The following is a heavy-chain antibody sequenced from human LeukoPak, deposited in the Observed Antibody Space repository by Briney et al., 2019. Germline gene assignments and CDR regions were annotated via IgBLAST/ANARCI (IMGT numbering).Heavy chain of an antibody. CDR1: GYTFTGYY. Sequence: ASAKVSCRASGYTFTGYYMHWVRQAPGQGLEWMGWINPNSGGTNYAQRFQGRVTMTRDTSISTAYMELSRLRSDDTAVYYCAREFLEWSNYWGQGTLVTVSS. CDR3: AREFLEWSNY. CDR2: INPNSGGT. J-gene: IGHJ4*02. V-gene: IGHV1-2*02. D-gene: IGHD3-3*01.